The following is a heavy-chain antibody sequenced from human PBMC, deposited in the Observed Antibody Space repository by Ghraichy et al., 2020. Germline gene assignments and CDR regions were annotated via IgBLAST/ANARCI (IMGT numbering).Heavy chain of an antibody. CDR1: GGSISSGGYS. CDR2: IYHSGST. Sequence: SQTLSLTCAVSGGSISSGGYSWSWIRQPPGKGLEWIGYIYHSGSTYYNPSLKSRVTISVDRSKNQFSLKLSSVTAADTAVYCCARVTRYCSGGSCYPDYWGQGTLVTVSS. J-gene: IGHJ4*02. V-gene: IGHV4-30-2*01. CDR3: ARVTRYCSGGSCYPDY. D-gene: IGHD2-15*01.